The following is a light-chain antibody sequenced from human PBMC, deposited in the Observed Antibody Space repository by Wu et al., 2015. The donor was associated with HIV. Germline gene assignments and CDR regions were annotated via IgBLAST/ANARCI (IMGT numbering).Light chain of an antibody. CDR1: QIINTW. Sequence: DIQMTQSPSTLSASVGDRVTITCRASQIINTWLAWYQQKPGKAPKLLIYKASTLESGVPSRFSGSGSGTEFTLTISSLQPDDFATYYCQQYNSYWYSFGQGTKLEIK. CDR3: QQYNSYWYS. J-gene: IGKJ2*03. V-gene: IGKV1-5*03. CDR2: KAS.